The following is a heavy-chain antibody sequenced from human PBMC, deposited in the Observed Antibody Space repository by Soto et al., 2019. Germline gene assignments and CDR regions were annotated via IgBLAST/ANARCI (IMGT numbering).Heavy chain of an antibody. CDR2: IGPNGASL. Sequence: ASVNVSCKASGYSFTNYRMHWVRQAPGQGLEWVGLIGPNGASLIYAQKFQGRVTITRDTSTSTVYMEVSSLRFEDTAVYYCAREMGGTDYWGQ. CDR1: GYSFTNYR. CDR3: AREMGGTDY. D-gene: IGHD1-26*01. V-gene: IGHV1-46*01. J-gene: IGHJ4*01.